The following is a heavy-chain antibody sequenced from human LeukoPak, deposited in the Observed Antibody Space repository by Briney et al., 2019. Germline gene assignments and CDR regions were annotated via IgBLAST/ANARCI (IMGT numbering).Heavy chain of an antibody. CDR3: ARSPWHYDSSGTGFFDY. Sequence: SETPSLTCAVYGGSFSGYYWSWIRQPQGKGLEWIGEINHRGSTNYNPSLKSRVTISVDTSKNQFPLKLSSVTAADTAVYYCARSPWHYDSSGTGFFDYWGQGALVTVSS. CDR2: INHRGST. J-gene: IGHJ4*02. CDR1: GGSFSGYY. D-gene: IGHD3-22*01. V-gene: IGHV4-34*01.